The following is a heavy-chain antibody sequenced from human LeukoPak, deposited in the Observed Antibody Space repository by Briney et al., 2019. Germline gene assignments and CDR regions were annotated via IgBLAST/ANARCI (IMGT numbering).Heavy chain of an antibody. D-gene: IGHD3-22*01. J-gene: IGHJ4*02. CDR1: GGTFSSYA. CDR3: ARGYYNSSGYYHFDY. Sequence: ASVKVSCKASGGTFSSYAISWVRQAPGQGLEWMGGIIPIFGTASYAQKFQGRVTITTDESTSTAYMELSSLRSEDTAVYYCARGYYNSSGYYHFDYWGQGTLVTVSS. CDR2: IIPIFGTA. V-gene: IGHV1-69*05.